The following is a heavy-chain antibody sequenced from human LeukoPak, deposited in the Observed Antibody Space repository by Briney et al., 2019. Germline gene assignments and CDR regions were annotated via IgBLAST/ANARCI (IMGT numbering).Heavy chain of an antibody. V-gene: IGHV3-48*03. CDR2: ISSSGSTI. CDR1: GFTFSSYE. D-gene: IGHD4-17*01. CDR3: ARDPYYGDYVV. Sequence: PGGSLRLSCAASGFTFSSYEVNWVRQAPGKGLEWVSYISSSGSTIYYADSVKGRFTISRDNAKNSLYLQMNSLRAEDTAVYYCARDPYYGDYVVWGQGTLVTLSS. J-gene: IGHJ4*02.